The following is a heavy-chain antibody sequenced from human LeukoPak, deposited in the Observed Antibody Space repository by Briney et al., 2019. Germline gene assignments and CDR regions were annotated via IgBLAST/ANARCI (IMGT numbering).Heavy chain of an antibody. CDR2: IYYSGST. Sequence: PSQTLSLTCTVSGGSISSGDYYWSWIRQPPRKGLEWIGYIYYSGSTYYNPSLKSRVTISVDTSKNQFSLKLSSVTAADTAVYYCARGGYSYGYPWFDPWGQGTLVTVSS. V-gene: IGHV4-30-4*01. CDR1: GGSISSGDYY. J-gene: IGHJ5*02. D-gene: IGHD5-18*01. CDR3: ARGGYSYGYPWFDP.